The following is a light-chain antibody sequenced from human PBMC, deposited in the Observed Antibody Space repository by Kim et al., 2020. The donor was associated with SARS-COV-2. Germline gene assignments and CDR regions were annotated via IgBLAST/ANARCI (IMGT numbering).Light chain of an antibody. J-gene: IGKJ4*01. CDR3: LQYNIYPLT. CDR2: AAP. CDR1: QGISKY. V-gene: IGKV1-16*02. Sequence: DIQMTQSPSSLSASVGDRVNMTCRASQGISKYLAWVQQKPGKAPKSLIYAAPILQSGVPSKFSGSGSGTDFTLIISSLQPEDFATYYCLQYNIYPLTFGGGTKVDIK.